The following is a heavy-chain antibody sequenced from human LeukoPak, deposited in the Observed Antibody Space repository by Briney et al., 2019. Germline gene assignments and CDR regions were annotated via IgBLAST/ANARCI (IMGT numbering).Heavy chain of an antibody. CDR3: AKAGNWGNAHFDY. J-gene: IGHJ4*02. D-gene: IGHD7-27*01. Sequence: PGGSLRLSCAASGFTFSSYGMHWVRQAPGKGLEWVAFIRYDGSNKYYADSVKGRFTISRDNSKNTLYLQMNSLRAEDTAVYYCAKAGNWGNAHFDYWGQGTLVTVSS. V-gene: IGHV3-30*02. CDR1: GFTFSSYG. CDR2: IRYDGSNK.